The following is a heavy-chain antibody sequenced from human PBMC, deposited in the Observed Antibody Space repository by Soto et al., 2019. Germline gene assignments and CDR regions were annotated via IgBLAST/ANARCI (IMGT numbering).Heavy chain of an antibody. CDR1: GYSISSSNW. Sequence: QVQLQESGPGLVKPSDTLSLTCAVSGYSISSSNWWGWIRQPPGKGLEWIAFIYYSGNTHYNPSLTSRVPVPVDTSKNQFSLKLRSVTAVDTAVYYCARNGGGFLAYMDVWGQGTTVTVSS. CDR2: IYYSGNT. D-gene: IGHD3-16*01. V-gene: IGHV4-28*01. CDR3: ARNGGGFLAYMDV. J-gene: IGHJ6*02.